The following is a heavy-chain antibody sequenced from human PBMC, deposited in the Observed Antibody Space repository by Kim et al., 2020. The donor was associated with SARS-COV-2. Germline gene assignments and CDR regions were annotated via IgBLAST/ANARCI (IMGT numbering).Heavy chain of an antibody. D-gene: IGHD4-17*01. J-gene: IGHJ6*03. CDR1: GGSFSGYY. CDR2: INHSGST. V-gene: IGHV4-34*01. Sequence: SETLSLTCAVYGGSFSGYYWSWIRQPPGKGLEWIGEINHSGSTNYNPSLKSRVTISVDTSKNQFFLKLSSVTAADTAVYYCARRPLRPTVTKLYYYMDVWGKGTTVTVSS. CDR3: ARRPLRPTVTKLYYYMDV.